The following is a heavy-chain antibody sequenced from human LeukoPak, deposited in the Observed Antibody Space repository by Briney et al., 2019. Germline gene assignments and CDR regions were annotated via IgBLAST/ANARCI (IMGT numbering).Heavy chain of an antibody. CDR1: GYTFTSYG. CDR2: ISAYNGNT. Sequence: ASVKVSCKASGYTFTSYGISWVRQAPGQGLEWMGWISAYNGNTNYAQKLQGRVTMTTDTSTSTAYMELRSLRSDVTAVYYCARDLTQDDAFDIWGQGTMVTVSS. J-gene: IGHJ3*02. D-gene: IGHD2-21*02. V-gene: IGHV1-18*04. CDR3: ARDLTQDDAFDI.